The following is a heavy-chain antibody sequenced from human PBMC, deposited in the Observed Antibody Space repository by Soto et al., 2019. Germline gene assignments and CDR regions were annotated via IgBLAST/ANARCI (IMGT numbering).Heavy chain of an antibody. D-gene: IGHD3-22*01. Sequence: QVQLVQSGAEEKKPGASVKVSYKASGYTFTSYAMHWVRQAPGQRLEWMGWINAGNGNTKYSQKFQGRVTITRDTSASTAYMELSSLRSEDTAVYYCARSSGYYLIDDYWGQGTLVTVSS. CDR3: ARSSGYYLIDDY. CDR1: GYTFTSYA. V-gene: IGHV1-3*05. J-gene: IGHJ4*02. CDR2: INAGNGNT.